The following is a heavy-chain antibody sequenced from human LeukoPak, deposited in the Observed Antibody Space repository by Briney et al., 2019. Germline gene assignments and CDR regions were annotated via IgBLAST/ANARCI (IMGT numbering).Heavy chain of an antibody. CDR2: INHSGST. CDR1: GGSFSGYY. Sequence: PSETLSLTCAVYGGSFSGYYWSWIRQPPGKGLEWIGEINHSGSTNYNPSLKSRVTISVDTSKNQFSLKLSSVTAADTAVYYCARGPPYYHYGMDVWGQGTTVTVSS. V-gene: IGHV4-34*01. CDR3: ARGPPYYHYGMDV. J-gene: IGHJ6*02.